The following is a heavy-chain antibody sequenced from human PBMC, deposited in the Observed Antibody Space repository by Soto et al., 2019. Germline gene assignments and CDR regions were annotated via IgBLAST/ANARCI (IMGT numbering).Heavy chain of an antibody. J-gene: IGHJ4*02. CDR2: ISGSGGST. Sequence: RGGALRLSCAASVFTFSRDAMSWFRQAPVRVLERVSAISGSGGSTYYADSVKGRFTISRDNSKNTLYLQMNSLRAEDTAVYYCAKDASIVAMITFGGVIASTTPFDCWGQGTLVTVSS. D-gene: IGHD3-16*02. CDR1: VFTFSRDA. CDR3: AKDASIVAMITFGGVIASTTPFDC. V-gene: IGHV3-23*01.